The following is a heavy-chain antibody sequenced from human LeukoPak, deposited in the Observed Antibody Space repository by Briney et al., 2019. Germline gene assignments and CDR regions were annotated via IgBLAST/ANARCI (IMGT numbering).Heavy chain of an antibody. CDR1: GGSISTYY. D-gene: IGHD3-22*01. V-gene: IGHV4-59*01. CDR2: IYHSGST. J-gene: IGHJ4*02. CDR3: ARLSGYSSGHYYSDY. Sequence: NPSETLSLTCTVSGGSISTYYWNWIRQPPGKGLEWIGYIYHSGSTNYNPSLQSRVTISVDTSKNQFSLKLSSVTAADTAVYYCARLSGYSSGHYYSDYWGQGTLVTVSS.